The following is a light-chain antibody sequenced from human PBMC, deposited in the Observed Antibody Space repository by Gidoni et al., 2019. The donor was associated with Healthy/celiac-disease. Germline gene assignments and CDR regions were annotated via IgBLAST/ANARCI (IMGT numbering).Light chain of an antibody. J-gene: IGLJ3*02. CDR1: TGAVSSGYD. Sequence: QTVVTPEPSLPVSPGWTVTLPCASSTGAVSSGYDPNWFQQKPGQAPRALIDSTSNKHSWTPARFSGSLLGGKADRTLAGVQPEDEAEYYCLLYYGGAQRWVFGGGTKLTVL. CDR3: LLYYGGAQRWV. V-gene: IGLV7-43*01. CDR2: STS.